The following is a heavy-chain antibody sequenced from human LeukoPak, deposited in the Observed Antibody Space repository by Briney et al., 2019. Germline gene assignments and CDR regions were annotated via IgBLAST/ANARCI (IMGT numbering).Heavy chain of an antibody. D-gene: IGHD6-19*01. CDR1: GSSISSSYS. CDR3: ARDQKQWLPYGQYFYSYYMDV. J-gene: IGHJ6*03. V-gene: IGHV4-38-2*02. Sequence: KPSETLSLTCSVSGSSISSSYSWGWIRPSPGKGLEWIGSISHSGSTSYNPSLKSRVTISIDTSENQFSLNLNSVTAADTAVYYCARDQKQWLPYGQYFYSYYMDVWGKGTTVSVSS. CDR2: ISHSGST.